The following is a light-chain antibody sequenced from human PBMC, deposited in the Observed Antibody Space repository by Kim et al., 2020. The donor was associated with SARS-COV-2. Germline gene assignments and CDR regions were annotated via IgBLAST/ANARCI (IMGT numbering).Light chain of an antibody. CDR1: STNIGTIYG. CDR3: QSFDSSLSTYV. CDR2: GNT. J-gene: IGLJ1*01. V-gene: IGLV1-40*01. Sequence: TVTLYCPGTSTNIGTIYGVHWYQHLPGMAPKLLIFGNTNRPSGVPDRFSGSKSGTSASLAITGLQAEDEADYYCQSFDSSLSTYVFGSGTKVTVL.